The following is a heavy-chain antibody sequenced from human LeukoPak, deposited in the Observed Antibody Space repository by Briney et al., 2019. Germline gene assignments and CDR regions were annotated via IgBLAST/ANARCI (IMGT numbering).Heavy chain of an antibody. CDR2: INTDGSST. D-gene: IGHD1-26*01. CDR1: GFTLSNYW. CDR3: ARVIGWDEPFDL. Sequence: PGGSLRLSCSASGFTLSNYWIRWVRQAPGKGLVWVSRINTDGSSTNYADFVRGRFTVSRDSAKNTLYLQMNSLRVEDTAVYYCARVIGWDEPFDLWGHGTLVTVSS. J-gene: IGHJ3*01. V-gene: IGHV3-74*01.